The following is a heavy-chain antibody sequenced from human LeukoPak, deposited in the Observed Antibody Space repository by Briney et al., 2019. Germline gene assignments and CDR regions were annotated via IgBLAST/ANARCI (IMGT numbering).Heavy chain of an antibody. Sequence: GGSLRLSCAASGFTVSSNYMSWVRQAPGKGLEWVSVIYSGGSTYYADSVKGRFTISRDNSKNTLYLQMNSLRAEDTAVYYCAKDRGAVTTFTDYWGQGTLVTVSS. D-gene: IGHD4-17*01. CDR1: GFTVSSNY. V-gene: IGHV3-53*01. CDR3: AKDRGAVTTFTDY. CDR2: IYSGGST. J-gene: IGHJ4*02.